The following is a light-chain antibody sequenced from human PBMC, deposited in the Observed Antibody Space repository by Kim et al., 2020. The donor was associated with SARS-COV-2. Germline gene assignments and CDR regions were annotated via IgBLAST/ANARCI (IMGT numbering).Light chain of an antibody. Sequence: GQRGVISCSGSRSNIGNNPVNWYQQFPGTAPQLLIRNNDQRPSRVPDRFSGSKSGTSASLAISGLQSEDEADYYCVAWDDSLTGVVIGGGTQLTVL. J-gene: IGLJ2*01. V-gene: IGLV1-44*01. CDR3: VAWDDSLTGVV. CDR1: RSNIGNNP. CDR2: NND.